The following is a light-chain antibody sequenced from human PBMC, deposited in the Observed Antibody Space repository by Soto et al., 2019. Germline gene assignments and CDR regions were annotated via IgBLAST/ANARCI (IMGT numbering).Light chain of an antibody. CDR2: GAS. Sequence: EILLTQSPATLSVSPGEGVTLSCRASQSVRSNLAWYQQKPGQAPRLLIYGASTRANGIPARFSGSGSGTEFTLTISSLQSEDFAVYYCQQYNNWHPITFGQGTRLEIK. J-gene: IGKJ5*01. CDR1: QSVRSN. CDR3: QQYNNWHPIT. V-gene: IGKV3-15*01.